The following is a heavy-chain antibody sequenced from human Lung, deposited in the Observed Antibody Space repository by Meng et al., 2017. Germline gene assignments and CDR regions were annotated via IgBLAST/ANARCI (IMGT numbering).Heavy chain of an antibody. Sequence: QGPLQPWGGGLLKPSETLSLTCVVSGGSFSDYYWSWIRQPPGKGLEWIGEINHSGSTNYNPSLESRATISVDTSQNNLSLKLSSVTAADSAVYYCARGPTTMAHDFDYWGQGTLVTVSS. CDR3: ARGPTTMAHDFDY. J-gene: IGHJ4*02. V-gene: IGHV4-34*01. D-gene: IGHD4-11*01. CDR1: GGSFSDYY. CDR2: INHSGST.